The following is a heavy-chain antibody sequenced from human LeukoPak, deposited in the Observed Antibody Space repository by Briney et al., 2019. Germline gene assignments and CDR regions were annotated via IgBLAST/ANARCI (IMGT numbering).Heavy chain of an antibody. D-gene: IGHD3-22*01. CDR2: IRYDGSNK. J-gene: IGHJ4*02. CDR1: GFTFSSYG. V-gene: IGHV3-30*02. Sequence: PGGSLRLSCAASGFTFSSYGMHWVRQAPGKGLEWVAFIRYDGSNKYYADSVKGRFTISRDNSKNTLYLQMNSLRAEDTAVYYCARGPSSGLYFDYWGQGTLVTVSS. CDR3: ARGPSSGLYFDY.